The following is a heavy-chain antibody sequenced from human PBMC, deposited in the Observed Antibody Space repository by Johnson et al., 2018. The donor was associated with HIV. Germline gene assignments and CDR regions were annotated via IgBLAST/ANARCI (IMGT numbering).Heavy chain of an antibody. CDR2: VSSDGSKR. J-gene: IGHJ3*01. CDR1: GFTFSSYA. D-gene: IGHD3-22*01. CDR3: TIPYYYDSGGYQ. Sequence: QVQLVESGGGVVQPGRSLRLSCAASGFTFSSYAMHWVRQAPGKGLEWVAVVSSDGSKRYYADSVQGRFTISRDNSKNTLYLQMDSLRAEDMAVYYCTIPYYYDSGGYQWGKGTMVTVSS. V-gene: IGHV3-30*14.